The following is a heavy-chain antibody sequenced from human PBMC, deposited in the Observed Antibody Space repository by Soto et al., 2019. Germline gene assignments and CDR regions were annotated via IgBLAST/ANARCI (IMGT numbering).Heavy chain of an antibody. CDR3: AHTKDSRGFLTS. Sequence: TLVNPTQALTLTCSFSGFSLSVYGVRVIWFRQPPGETLEWLALIHWNDDKRYSPYLKSRLTITKDTSKNQVVLTLTNLDPLDTGTYFCAHTKDSRGFLTSRGQGILVTVSS. CDR2: IHWNDDK. V-gene: IGHV2-5*01. CDR1: GFSLSVYGVR. D-gene: IGHD3-22*01. J-gene: IGHJ4*02.